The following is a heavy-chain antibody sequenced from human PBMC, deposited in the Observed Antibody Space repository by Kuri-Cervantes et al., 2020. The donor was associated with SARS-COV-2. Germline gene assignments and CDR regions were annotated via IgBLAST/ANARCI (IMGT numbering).Heavy chain of an antibody. Sequence: ESLKISCAASGFTFSDHYMDWVRQAPGKGLEWIGYIYYSGSTNYNPSLKSRVTISVDTSKNQFSLKLSSVTAADTAVYYCARWIAAALDYWGQGTLVTVSS. CDR2: IYYSGST. V-gene: IGHV4-59*11. J-gene: IGHJ4*02. CDR3: ARWIAAALDY. D-gene: IGHD6-13*01. CDR1: GFTFSDHY.